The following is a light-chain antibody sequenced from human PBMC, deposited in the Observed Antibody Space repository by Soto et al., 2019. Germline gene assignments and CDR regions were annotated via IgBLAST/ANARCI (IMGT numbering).Light chain of an antibody. J-gene: IGKJ4*01. V-gene: IGKV3-20*01. CDR2: DAS. CDR1: QSVRRNY. CDR3: QQYGSSPLT. Sequence: EIVLTQSPDTLSLSPGERATLSCRASQSVRRNYLAWYQQKPGQAPRFLIYDASSRATGIPDRFSGSGSGTDFTLTISRLEPEDFAVYYCQQYGSSPLTFGGGTQVEIK.